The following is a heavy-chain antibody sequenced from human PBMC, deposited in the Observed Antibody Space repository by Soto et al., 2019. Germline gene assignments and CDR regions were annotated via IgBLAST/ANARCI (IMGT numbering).Heavy chain of an antibody. CDR3: AKGVATAVPALDY. J-gene: IGHJ4*02. Sequence: RLSCVAXGFSFDDCVMNWVRQRPGKGLEWVSSVSWNSGAKLYADSVKGRFAISRDSAKKSVYLQMNSLRPDDTAFYYCAKGVATAVPALDYWGQGTLVTVSS. CDR1: GFSFDDCV. D-gene: IGHD2-21*02. V-gene: IGHV3-9*01. CDR2: VSWNSGAK.